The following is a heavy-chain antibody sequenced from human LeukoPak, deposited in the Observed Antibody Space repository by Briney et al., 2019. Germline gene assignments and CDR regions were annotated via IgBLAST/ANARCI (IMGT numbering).Heavy chain of an antibody. CDR2: IYYSGST. J-gene: IGHJ6*03. CDR1: GGSISSSSYY. D-gene: IGHD2-2*01. V-gene: IGHV4-39*01. Sequence: SETLSLTCTVSGGSISSSSYYWGWIRQPPGKGLEWIGSIYYSGSTYYNPSLKSRVTISVDTSKNQFSLKLSSVTAADTAVYYCARHRGQYQLPYYYYYYMGVWGKGTTVTVSS. CDR3: ARHRGQYQLPYYYYYYMGV.